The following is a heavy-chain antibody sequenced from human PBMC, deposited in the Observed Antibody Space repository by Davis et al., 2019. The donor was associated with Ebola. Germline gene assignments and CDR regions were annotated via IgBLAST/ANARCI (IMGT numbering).Heavy chain of an antibody. Sequence: PSETLSLTCAISGDSVSSAGWNWIRQSPSRGLEWLGRTYYKSKWYNDYAVSVKSRITINPDTSKNQFSLQLNSGTPEDTALYYCARGWLRAGMDVWGEGTTVTVPS. D-gene: IGHD5-18*01. CDR1: GDSVSSAG. CDR2: TYYKSKWYN. J-gene: IGHJ6*04. V-gene: IGHV6-1*01. CDR3: ARGWLRAGMDV.